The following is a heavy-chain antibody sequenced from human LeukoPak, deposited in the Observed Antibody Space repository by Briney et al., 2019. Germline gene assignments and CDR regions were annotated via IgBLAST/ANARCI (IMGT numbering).Heavy chain of an antibody. J-gene: IGHJ5*02. D-gene: IGHD4-17*01. CDR3: ARVRTGDYRDLWWFDP. Sequence: ASVKVSCKTSGYTFSGYYLNWVRQAPGQGLEWMGWINANSGETNYAQKFQGRVTMTRDTSISTAYMELSRLRSEDTAVYYCARVRTGDYRDLWWFDPWGQGTLVTVSS. CDR1: GYTFSGYY. CDR2: INANSGET. V-gene: IGHV1-2*02.